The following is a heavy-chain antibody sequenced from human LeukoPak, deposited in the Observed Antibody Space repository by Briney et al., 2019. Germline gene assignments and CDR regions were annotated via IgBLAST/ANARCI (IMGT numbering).Heavy chain of an antibody. V-gene: IGHV3-48*02. Sequence: GGSLRLSCAASGFTFSSYSMNWVRQAPGKGLEWVSYISSSSSTIYYADSVKGRFTISRDNAKNSLYLQMNSLRDEDTAVYYCARGGSSWYRGENWFDPWGQGTLVTVSS. D-gene: IGHD6-13*01. CDR1: GFTFSSYS. J-gene: IGHJ5*02. CDR3: ARGGSSWYRGENWFDP. CDR2: ISSSSSTI.